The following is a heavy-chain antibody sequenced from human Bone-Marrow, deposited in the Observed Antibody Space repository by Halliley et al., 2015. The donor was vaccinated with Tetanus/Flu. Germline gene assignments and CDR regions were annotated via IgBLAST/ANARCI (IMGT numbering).Heavy chain of an antibody. CDR3: ARRPDVSYGGRFDY. V-gene: IGHV4-34*01. CDR1: GGSLTDYY. D-gene: IGHD2-8*01. CDR2: VHLSGSA. J-gene: IGHJ4*02. Sequence: GLVKPSETLSLTCAVYGGSLTDYYWTWIRQSPGKGLEWIGEVHLSGSATSNPSLRNRVTISVDTSNNKFFLNLTSVTAADTAVYYWARRPDVSYGGRFDYWGQGTLVSVSS.